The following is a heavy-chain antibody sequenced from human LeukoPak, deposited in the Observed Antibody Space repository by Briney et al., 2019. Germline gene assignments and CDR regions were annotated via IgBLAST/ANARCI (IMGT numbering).Heavy chain of an antibody. CDR3: ARVSTYYYYYMDV. Sequence: PGRSLRLSRAASGFTFDDYAMHWVRQAPGKGLEWVSGINWNGGSTGYADSVKGRFTISRDNAKNSLYLQMNSLRAEDTALYYCARVSTYYYYYMDVWGKGTTVTVSS. CDR2: INWNGGST. D-gene: IGHD2/OR15-2a*01. V-gene: IGHV3-20*04. J-gene: IGHJ6*03. CDR1: GFTFDDYA.